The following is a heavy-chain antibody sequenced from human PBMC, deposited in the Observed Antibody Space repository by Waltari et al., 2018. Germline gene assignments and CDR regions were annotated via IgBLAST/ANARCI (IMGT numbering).Heavy chain of an antibody. D-gene: IGHD5-18*01. CDR1: GYTFTSYA. CDR3: ATDLWFVYSYDRGY. CDR2: FDPEDGET. V-gene: IGHV1-24*01. J-gene: IGHJ4*02. Sequence: QVQLVQSGAEVKKPGASVKVSCKASGYTFTSYAMHWVRQAPGQRLEWMGGFDPEDGETIYAQKFQGRVTMTEDTSTDTAYMELSSLRSEDTAVYYCATDLWFVYSYDRGYWGQGTLVTVSS.